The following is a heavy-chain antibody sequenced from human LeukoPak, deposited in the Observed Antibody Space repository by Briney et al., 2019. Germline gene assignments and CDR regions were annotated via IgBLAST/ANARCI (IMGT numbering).Heavy chain of an antibody. CDR1: GFTFSSYA. V-gene: IGHV3-23*01. D-gene: IGHD2/OR15-2a*01. CDR3: AKRLLGGSGDGY. CDR2: ISGSGGST. J-gene: IGHJ4*02. Sequence: GGSLRLSCVASGFTFSSYAMSWVRQAPGKGLEWVSDISGSGGSTYYADSVKGRFTISRDNSKNTLYLQMSSLRVEDTAIYYCAKRLLGGSGDGYWGQGTLVTVSS.